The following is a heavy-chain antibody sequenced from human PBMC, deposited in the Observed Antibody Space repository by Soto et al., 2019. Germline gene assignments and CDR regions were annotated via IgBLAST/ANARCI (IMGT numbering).Heavy chain of an antibody. V-gene: IGHV3-53*04. Sequence: EVQLVESGGGLVLPGGSLRLACAASEFSVSDNYMNWVRQAPGKGLEWVAVIFSGGSTNYADSVKGRFTISRLKSENTLYLQMSSLRPQDTAVHFSKSREYWGRGTLVTVSS. CDR3: KSREY. D-gene: IGHD3-3*02. J-gene: IGHJ4*02. CDR1: EFSVSDNY. CDR2: IFSGGST.